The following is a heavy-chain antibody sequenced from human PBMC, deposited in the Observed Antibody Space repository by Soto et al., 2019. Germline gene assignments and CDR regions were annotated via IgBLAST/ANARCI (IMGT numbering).Heavy chain of an antibody. D-gene: IGHD2-8*01. CDR2: ISYDGSNK. V-gene: IGHV3-30*18. CDR3: AKEVVVYATTDPFDI. CDR1: GFTFSSYG. Sequence: QVQLVESGGGVVQPGRSLRLSCAASGFTFSSYGMHWVRQAPGKGLEWVAVISYDGSNKYYADSVKGRFTISRDNSKNQRQLQMKCLRDEAKGVDYCAKEVVVYATTDPFDILGQGTMVTGSS. J-gene: IGHJ3*02.